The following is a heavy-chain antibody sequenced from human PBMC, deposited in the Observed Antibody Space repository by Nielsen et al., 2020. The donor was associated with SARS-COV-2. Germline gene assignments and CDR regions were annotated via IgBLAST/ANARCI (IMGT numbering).Heavy chain of an antibody. CDR1: GFTFSVYG. Sequence: GESLKISCAASGFTFSVYGMHWVRQAPGKGLEWVAVISYDGTYENYADSVKGRFTISRDSSKNTLYLQMNSLRVDDTAVYYCAKDSEVAGYDHWGQGTLVTVSS. CDR3: AKDSEVAGYDH. D-gene: IGHD6-19*01. CDR2: ISYDGTYE. J-gene: IGHJ4*02. V-gene: IGHV3-33*05.